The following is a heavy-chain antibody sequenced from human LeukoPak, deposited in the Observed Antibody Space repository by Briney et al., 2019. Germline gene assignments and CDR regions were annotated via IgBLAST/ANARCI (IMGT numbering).Heavy chain of an antibody. V-gene: IGHV3-23*01. Sequence: PGGSPRLSCAASGFTFSSYAMSWVRQAPGKGLEWVSVISGSGGSTYYADSVKGRFTISRVHSKNTLYLQMNSLRAEGTAVYYCAKSRIVGATWGARLDFWGQGTLVTVSS. J-gene: IGHJ4*02. CDR1: GFTFSSYA. CDR2: ISGSGGST. D-gene: IGHD1-26*01. CDR3: AKSRIVGATWGARLDF.